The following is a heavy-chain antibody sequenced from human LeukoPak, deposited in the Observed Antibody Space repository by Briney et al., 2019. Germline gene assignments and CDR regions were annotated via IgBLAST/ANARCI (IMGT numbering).Heavy chain of an antibody. D-gene: IGHD1-14*01. J-gene: IGHJ6*02. CDR2: IYHSGST. CDR3: ARDRNLYYYGMDV. CDR1: GGSISSGGYS. Sequence: PSQTLSLTCAVSGGSISSGGYSWSWIRQPPGKGLEWIGYIYHSGSTYYNPSLKSRVTISVDRSKNQFSLKLSSVTAADTAVYYCARDRNLYYYGMDVWGQGTTVTVSS. V-gene: IGHV4-30-2*01.